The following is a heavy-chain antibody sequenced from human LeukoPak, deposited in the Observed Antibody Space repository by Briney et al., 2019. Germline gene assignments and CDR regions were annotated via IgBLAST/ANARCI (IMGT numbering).Heavy chain of an antibody. J-gene: IGHJ1*01. CDR3: SSYSSSWTGYIQN. CDR2: ISSSSSYI. D-gene: IGHD6-13*01. V-gene: IGHV3-21*01. CDR1: GFTFSSYS. Sequence: PGGSLRLSCAASGFTFSSYSMNWVRQAPAKGLEWVSSISSSSSYIYYADSVKGRFTISRDNAKNSLYLQMNSLRAEDTAVYYCSSYSSSWTGYIQNWGQGTLGTVSS.